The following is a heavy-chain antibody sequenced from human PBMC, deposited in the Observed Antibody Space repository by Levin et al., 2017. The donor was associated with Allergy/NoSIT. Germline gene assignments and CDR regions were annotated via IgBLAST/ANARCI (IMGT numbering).Heavy chain of an antibody. CDR3: AKDHESEGWSAFDY. CDR2: FSNINKA. CDR1: GFTLSTRA. J-gene: IGHJ4*02. Sequence: GGSLRLSCTASGFTLSTRAMSWVRQAPGKGLEWVSSFSNINKAYYADSVMGRFTISRDNAQNTLYLEMNSLRDDETALYFCAKDHESEGWSAFDYWGQGTQVTVSS. D-gene: IGHD6-19*01. V-gene: IGHV3-23*05.